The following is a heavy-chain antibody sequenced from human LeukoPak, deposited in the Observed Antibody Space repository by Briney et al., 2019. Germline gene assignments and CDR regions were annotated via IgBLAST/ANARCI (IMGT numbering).Heavy chain of an antibody. CDR2: IYYSGST. D-gene: IGHD3-22*01. CDR1: GGSISSHY. J-gene: IGHJ4*02. CDR3: ARTYYYDSSGYTPYPFDY. Sequence: SETLSLTCTVSGGSISSHYWSWIRQPPGKGLEWIGYIYYSGSTNYNPSLKSRVTISVDTSKYQFSLKLSSVTAADTAVYYCARTYYYDSSGYTPYPFDYWGQGTLVTVSS. V-gene: IGHV4-59*11.